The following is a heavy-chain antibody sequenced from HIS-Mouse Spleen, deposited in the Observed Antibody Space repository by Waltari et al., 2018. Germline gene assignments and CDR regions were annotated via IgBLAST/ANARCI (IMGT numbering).Heavy chain of an antibody. V-gene: IGHV3-30-3*01. CDR3: ARDHSGWYFDY. Sequence: QVQLVESGGGVVQPGRSLRLSCAASGFTFSSYAMPWVRQAPGKGLEWVAVISYDGSNKYYAESVKGRFTISRDNSKNTLYLQMNSLRAEDTAVYYCARDHSGWYFDYWGQGTLVTVSS. CDR1: GFTFSSYA. D-gene: IGHD6-19*01. J-gene: IGHJ4*02. CDR2: ISYDGSNK.